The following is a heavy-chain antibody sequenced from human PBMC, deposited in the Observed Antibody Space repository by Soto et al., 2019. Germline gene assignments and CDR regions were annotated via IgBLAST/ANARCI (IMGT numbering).Heavy chain of an antibody. CDR3: ASYRDSSGLRRYDY. Sequence: EVQLEESGGGLIKPGESLTLSCAASDFILSDAWMKWVRQAPGKGLEWVGRIKSKAHGVTTDYAATLKGRFTILRDDSKNTLYLQMNSLQTEDTAMYYCASYRDSSGLRRYDYWGQGALVTVSS. CDR1: DFILSDAW. J-gene: IGHJ4*02. V-gene: IGHV3-15*07. CDR2: IKSKAHGVTT. D-gene: IGHD3-22*01.